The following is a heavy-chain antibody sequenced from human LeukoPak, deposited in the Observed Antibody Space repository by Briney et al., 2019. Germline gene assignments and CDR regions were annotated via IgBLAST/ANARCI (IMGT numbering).Heavy chain of an antibody. CDR1: GGSISSYY. Sequence: SETLSLTCTVSGGSISSYYWSWIRQPPGKGLEWIGYIYYSGSTNYNPSLKGRVTLSIDTSKNQFSLKLSSVTAADTAVYYCATYSSDWYSLDYWGQGTLVTVSS. CDR3: ATYSSDWYSLDY. J-gene: IGHJ4*02. CDR2: IYYSGST. V-gene: IGHV4-59*01. D-gene: IGHD6-19*01.